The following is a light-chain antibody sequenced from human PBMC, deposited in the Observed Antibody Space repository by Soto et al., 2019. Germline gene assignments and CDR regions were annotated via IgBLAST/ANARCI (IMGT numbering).Light chain of an antibody. J-gene: IGKJ1*01. CDR1: QTVSSNF. CDR2: SAS. V-gene: IGKV3-20*01. CDR3: HHFGSLPET. Sequence: EIVLTQSPGTLSLSPGERGTLSCRASQTVSSNFLAWYQQKPGRAPRLLFYSASSRATGIPDRFSGSGSGTDFTLTISRLEPEDFAVYYCHHFGSLPETFGQGTKVDIK.